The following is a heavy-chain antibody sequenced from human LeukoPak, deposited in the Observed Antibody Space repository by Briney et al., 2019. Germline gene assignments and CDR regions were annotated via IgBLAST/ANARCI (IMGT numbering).Heavy chain of an antibody. CDR1: GYTFISYG. J-gene: IGHJ4*02. CDR3: ARVTPRIAAAGN. V-gene: IGHV1-18*01. Sequence: ASVKVSCKASGYTFISYGISWVRQAPGQGLEWMGWISAYNGNTDYAQKFQGRVTMTGNTSISTAYMELSSLRSEDTAVYYCARVTPRIAAAGNWGQGTLVTVSS. CDR2: ISAYNGNT. D-gene: IGHD6-13*01.